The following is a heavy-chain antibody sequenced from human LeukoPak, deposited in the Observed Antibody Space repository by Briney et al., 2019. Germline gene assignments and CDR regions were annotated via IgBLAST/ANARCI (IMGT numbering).Heavy chain of an antibody. J-gene: IGHJ4*02. CDR3: AKSQCSGSYYPLDY. CDR1: GFTFDDYA. D-gene: IGHD3-10*02. V-gene: IGHV3-9*01. Sequence: GGSLRLSCAASGFTFDDYAMHWVRQAPGKGLEWVSGISWNSGSIGYADSVKGRFTISRDNAKNSLYLQMNSLRAEDTALYYCAKSQCSGSYYPLDYWGQGTLVTVSS. CDR2: ISWNSGSI.